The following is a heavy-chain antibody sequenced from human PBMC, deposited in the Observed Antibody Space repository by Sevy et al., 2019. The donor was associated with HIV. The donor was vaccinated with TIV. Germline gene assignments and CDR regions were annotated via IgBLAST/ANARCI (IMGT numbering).Heavy chain of an antibody. CDR2: IKQDGSEK. V-gene: IGHV3-7*04. J-gene: IGHJ4*02. CDR1: GFTFSSFW. D-gene: IGHD3-22*01. CDR3: ARAVITNY. Sequence: GGSLRLSCAASGFTFSSFWMTWVRQAPGKGLEWVANIKQDGSEKYYVDSVKGRFTISRDNAKNSLYLQMNSLRAEDTAMYFCARAVITNYWGQGTLVTVSS.